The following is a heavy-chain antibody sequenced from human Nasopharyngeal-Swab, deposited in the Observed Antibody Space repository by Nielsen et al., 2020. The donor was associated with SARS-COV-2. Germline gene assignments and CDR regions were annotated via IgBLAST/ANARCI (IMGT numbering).Heavy chain of an antibody. CDR1: GFGLSRYS. CDR2: ISSTSSTI. CDR3: VRDSSGWYLDSDY. J-gene: IGHJ4*02. Sequence: GESLKISCAASGFGLSRYSMNWVRQAPGKGLEWVSFISSTSSTIYYADSVKGRFTISRDNAKNSLYLQMNSLRDEDTAVYYCVRDSSGWYLDSDYWGQGTQVTVSS. V-gene: IGHV3-48*02. D-gene: IGHD6-19*01.